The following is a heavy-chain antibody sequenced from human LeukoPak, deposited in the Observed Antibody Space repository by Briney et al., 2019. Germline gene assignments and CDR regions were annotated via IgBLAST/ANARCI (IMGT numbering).Heavy chain of an antibody. CDR2: IWYDGSNK. J-gene: IGHJ4*02. V-gene: IGHV3-33*01. CDR3: AREQGYCSGGRCYSYYFDY. Sequence: GGSLRLSCAASGFTFSSYGMHWVRQAPGKGLEWVAVIWYDGSNKYYADSVKGRFTISRDNSKNTLYLQMNSLRAEDTAVYYCAREQGYCSGGRCYSYYFDYWGQGTLVTVSS. CDR1: GFTFSSYG. D-gene: IGHD2-15*01.